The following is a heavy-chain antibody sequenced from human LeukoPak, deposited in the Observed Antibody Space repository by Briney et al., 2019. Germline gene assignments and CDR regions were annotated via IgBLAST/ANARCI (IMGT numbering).Heavy chain of an antibody. J-gene: IGHJ4*02. CDR3: AREGHYYDSSGSMGTDY. Sequence: SETLSLTCTVSGGSISRYYWSWIRQPAGKGLEWIGRVYTSGSTTYNPSLKSRVTMSIDTSKNQFSLKVSSVTAADTAVYYCAREGHYYDSSGSMGTDYWGQGTLVTVSS. V-gene: IGHV4-4*07. CDR2: VYTSGST. D-gene: IGHD3-22*01. CDR1: GGSISRYY.